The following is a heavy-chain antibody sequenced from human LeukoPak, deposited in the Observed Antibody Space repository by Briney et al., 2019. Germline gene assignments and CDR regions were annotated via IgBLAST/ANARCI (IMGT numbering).Heavy chain of an antibody. CDR3: ARGQGYNWNPGRSKYYYYYYMDV. J-gene: IGHJ6*03. CDR1: GGSFSGYY. V-gene: IGHV4-34*01. D-gene: IGHD1-20*01. Sequence: PSETLSLTCAVYGGSFSGYYWSWIRQPPGKGLEWIGEINHSGSTNYNPSLKSRVTISVDTSKNQFSLKLSSVTAADTAVFYCARGQGYNWNPGRSKYYYYYYMDVWGKGTTVTVSS. CDR2: INHSGST.